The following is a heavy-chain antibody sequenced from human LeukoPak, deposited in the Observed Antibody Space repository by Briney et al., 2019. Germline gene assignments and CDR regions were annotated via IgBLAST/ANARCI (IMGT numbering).Heavy chain of an antibody. CDR1: GGSISSYY. Sequence: SETLSLTCTVSGGSISSYYWSWIRQPPGKGLEWIGYIYYSGSTNYNPSLKSRVTISVDTSKNQFSLKLSSVTAADTAVYYCARVPSREVTTDRSYFDYWGQGTPVTVSS. CDR3: ARVPSREVTTDRSYFDY. V-gene: IGHV4-59*01. D-gene: IGHD4-11*01. CDR2: IYYSGST. J-gene: IGHJ4*02.